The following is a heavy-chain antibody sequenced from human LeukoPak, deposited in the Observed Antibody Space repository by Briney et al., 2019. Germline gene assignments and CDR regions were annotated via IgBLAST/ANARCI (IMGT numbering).Heavy chain of an antibody. J-gene: IGHJ4*02. Sequence: SETLSLTXTVSGGSISSYYWSWIRQPPGKGLEWIGYIYYSGSTNYNPSLKSRVTISVDTSKNQFSLKLSSVTAADTAVYYCARDGHRAFDYWGQGTLVTVSS. V-gene: IGHV4-59*01. CDR1: GGSISSYY. CDR3: ARDGHRAFDY. CDR2: IYYSGST.